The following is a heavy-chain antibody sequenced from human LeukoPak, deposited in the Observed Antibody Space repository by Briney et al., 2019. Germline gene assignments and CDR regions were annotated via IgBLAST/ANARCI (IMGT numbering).Heavy chain of an antibody. D-gene: IGHD2-15*01. CDR1: GGSFSGYY. CDR3: ARGSRISDIVVVVAATRGAWFDP. J-gene: IGHJ5*02. V-gene: IGHV4-34*01. Sequence: SETLSLTCAVYGGSFSGYYWSWIRQPPGKGLEWIGEINHSGSTNYNPSLKNRVTISVDTSKNQFSLKLSSVTAADTAVYYCARGSRISDIVVVVAATRGAWFDPWDQGTLVTVSS. CDR2: INHSGST.